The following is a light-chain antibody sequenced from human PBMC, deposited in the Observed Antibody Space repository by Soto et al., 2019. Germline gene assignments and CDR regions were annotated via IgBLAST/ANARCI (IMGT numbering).Light chain of an antibody. Sequence: QSALTQPASVSGSPGQSITISCTGTSSDVGSYNLVSWYQQHPGKAPKVMIYEVSKWPSGVPNRFSGSKSGNTASLTSSGLQAEDEADYYCCSYAGSSTYVFGTGTKLTVL. CDR3: CSYAGSSTYV. CDR2: EVS. J-gene: IGLJ1*01. V-gene: IGLV2-23*02. CDR1: SSDVGSYNL.